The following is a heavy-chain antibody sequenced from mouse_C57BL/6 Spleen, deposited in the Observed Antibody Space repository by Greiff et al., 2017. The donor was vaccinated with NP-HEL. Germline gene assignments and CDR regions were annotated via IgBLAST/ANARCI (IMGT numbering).Heavy chain of an antibody. CDR3: ARSRDYGGYYFDY. Sequence: VQLKQSGAELAKPGASVKLSCKASGYTFTSYWMHWVKQRPGQGLEWIGYINPSSGYTKYIQKFKDKATLTADKSSSTAYMQLSSLTYEDSAVYYCARSRDYGGYYFDYWGQGTTLTVSS. J-gene: IGHJ2*01. V-gene: IGHV1-7*01. CDR1: GYTFTSYW. CDR2: INPSSGYT. D-gene: IGHD2-4*01.